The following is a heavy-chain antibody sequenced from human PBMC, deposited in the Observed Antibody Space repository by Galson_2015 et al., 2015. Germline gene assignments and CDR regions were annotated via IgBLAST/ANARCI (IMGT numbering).Heavy chain of an antibody. CDR3: ARVRTTVTNYYFDC. CDR1: GGSISSGGYS. D-gene: IGHD4-17*01. Sequence: TLSLTCAVSGGSISSGGYSWSWIQQPPGKGLEWIGYIYHSGSTYYNPSLKSRVTISVDRSKNQFSLKLSSVTAADTAVYYCARVRTTVTNYYFDCWGQGTLVTVSS. CDR2: IYHSGST. V-gene: IGHV4-30-2*01. J-gene: IGHJ4*02.